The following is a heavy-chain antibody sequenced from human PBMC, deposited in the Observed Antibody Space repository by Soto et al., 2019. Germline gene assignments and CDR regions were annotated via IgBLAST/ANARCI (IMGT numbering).Heavy chain of an antibody. CDR2: INYSGNN. Sequence: QVQLQQWGAGLLKPSETLSLTCAVYGESLSGYYGNWIRQSPGKGLEWIGEINYSGNNNYNPSLKSRVTISIDTSKHQFSLNLSSVTAADTAVYYCASTRNLDVWGQGTTVIVSS. D-gene: IGHD1-1*01. J-gene: IGHJ6*02. CDR1: GESLSGYY. CDR3: ASTRNLDV. V-gene: IGHV4-34*01.